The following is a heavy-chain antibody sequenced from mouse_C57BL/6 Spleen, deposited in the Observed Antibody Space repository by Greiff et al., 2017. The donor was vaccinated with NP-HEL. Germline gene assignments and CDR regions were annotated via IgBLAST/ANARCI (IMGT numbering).Heavy chain of an antibody. Sequence: QVTLKVCGPELVKPGASVKISCKASGYAFSSSWMNWVKQRPGKGLEWIGRIYPGDGDTNYNGKFKGKATLTADKSSSTAYMQLSSLTSEDSAVYFCARKAWFAYWGQGTLVTVSA. J-gene: IGHJ3*01. CDR3: ARKAWFAY. CDR2: IYPGDGDT. V-gene: IGHV1-82*01. CDR1: GYAFSSSW.